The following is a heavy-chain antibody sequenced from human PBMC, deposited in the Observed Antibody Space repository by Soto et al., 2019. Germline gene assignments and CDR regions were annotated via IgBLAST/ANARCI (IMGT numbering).Heavy chain of an antibody. Sequence: GGSLRLSCAASGFTVSSNYMSWVRQAPGKGLEWVSVIYSGGSTYYADSVKGRFTISRDNSKNTLYLQMNSLRAEDTAVYYCARDSVFSGSYRWYGMDVWGQGTTVTVSS. CDR1: GFTVSSNY. D-gene: IGHD1-26*01. CDR3: ARDSVFSGSYRWYGMDV. CDR2: IYSGGST. V-gene: IGHV3-53*01. J-gene: IGHJ6*02.